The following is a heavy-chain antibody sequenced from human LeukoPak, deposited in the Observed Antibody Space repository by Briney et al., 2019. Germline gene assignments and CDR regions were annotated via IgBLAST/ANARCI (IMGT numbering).Heavy chain of an antibody. Sequence: SETLSLTCTVSGYSISSGYYWGWIRQPPGKGLEWIGSIYHSGSTYYNPSLKSRVTISVDTSKNQFSLKLSSVTAADTAVYYCARADDRFGELFYFDYWGQGTLVTVSS. J-gene: IGHJ4*02. CDR2: IYHSGST. D-gene: IGHD3-10*01. V-gene: IGHV4-38-2*02. CDR3: ARADDRFGELFYFDY. CDR1: GYSISSGYY.